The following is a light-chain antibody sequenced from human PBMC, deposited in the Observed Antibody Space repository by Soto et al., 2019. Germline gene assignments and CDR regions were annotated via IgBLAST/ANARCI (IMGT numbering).Light chain of an antibody. J-gene: IGKJ5*01. V-gene: IGKV3-15*01. CDR1: QGVTTN. CDR3: QQYNNWPFS. Sequence: EIVMTQSPATLSVSPGERATLSCRAGQGVTTNFAWYQQKSGQSPRLLIYDVSIRATGVPARFSGTGSETDFTLTISGLQSEDSAVYFCQQYNNWPFSFGQRTRLEI. CDR2: DVS.